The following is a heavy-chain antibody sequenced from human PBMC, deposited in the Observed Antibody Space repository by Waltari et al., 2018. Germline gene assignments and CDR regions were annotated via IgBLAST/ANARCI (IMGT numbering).Heavy chain of an antibody. CDR2: IYYSGST. V-gene: IGHV4-59*01. CDR3: ARDRPRRTYYYGMDV. Sequence: QVQLQESGPGLVKPSETLSLTCTVSGGSISSYYWSWIRQPPGKGLEWIGYIYYSGSTNYNPSRKSRVTISVDTSKNQFSRKLSSVTAADPAVYYCARDRPRRTYYYGMDVWGQGTTVTVSS. J-gene: IGHJ6*02. CDR1: GGSISSYY.